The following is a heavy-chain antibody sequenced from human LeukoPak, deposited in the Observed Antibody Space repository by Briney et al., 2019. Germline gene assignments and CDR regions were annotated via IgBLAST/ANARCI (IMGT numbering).Heavy chain of an antibody. CDR1: GYTLTRYG. Sequence: ASVKVSCTASGYTLTRYGISWVRQAPGQGLEWMGWISAYNGNTNYAQKLQGRVTMTTDTSTSTAYMELRSLRSDDTAVYYCARAREQQLVRYDYWGQGTLVTVSS. J-gene: IGHJ4*02. V-gene: IGHV1-18*01. D-gene: IGHD6-13*01. CDR3: ARAREQQLVRYDY. CDR2: ISAYNGNT.